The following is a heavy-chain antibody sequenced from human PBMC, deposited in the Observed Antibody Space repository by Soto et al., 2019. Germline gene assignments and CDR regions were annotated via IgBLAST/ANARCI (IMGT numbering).Heavy chain of an antibody. CDR3: ANWHEREHAYHV. CDR2: LYDVDGS. D-gene: IGHD1-1*01. CDR1: GLTVSGKKY. V-gene: IGHV3-53*01. Sequence: GGSLRLSCAASGLTVSGKKYVAWVRQAPGKGLEWVSALYDVDGSFYSDSVKGRFTTSSDSSKTTVYLQMNDLRPADTAVYYCANWHEREHAYHVWGQATTVTVSS. J-gene: IGHJ3*01.